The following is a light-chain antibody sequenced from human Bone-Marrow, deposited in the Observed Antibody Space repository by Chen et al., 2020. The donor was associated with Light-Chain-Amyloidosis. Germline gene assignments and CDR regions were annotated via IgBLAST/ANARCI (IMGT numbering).Light chain of an antibody. CDR1: SSDVGGYNY. CDR3: SSYTRSSTWL. Sequence: QSALTQPASVSGSPGQSITISCTGTSSDVGGYNYVSWYQQHPGTAPKLVIFDVSYRPSGISHRFCGSKSGNTASLTISGLQAEDEADYYCSSYTRSSTWLFGGGTRLTVL. CDR2: DVS. V-gene: IGLV2-14*03. J-gene: IGLJ3*02.